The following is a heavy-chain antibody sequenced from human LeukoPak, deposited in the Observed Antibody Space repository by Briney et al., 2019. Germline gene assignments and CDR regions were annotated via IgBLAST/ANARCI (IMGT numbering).Heavy chain of an antibody. CDR1: GYSISSGYY. V-gene: IGHV4-38-2*01. CDR2: IYHSGRT. Sequence: SETLSLTCAVSGYSISSGYYWGWIRQPPGKGLEWIGSIYHSGRTYYNPSLKSRVTISVDTSKNQFSLKLSSVTAADTAVYYCATADYGDWFDPWGQGTLVTVSS. D-gene: IGHD4-17*01. CDR3: ATADYGDWFDP. J-gene: IGHJ5*02.